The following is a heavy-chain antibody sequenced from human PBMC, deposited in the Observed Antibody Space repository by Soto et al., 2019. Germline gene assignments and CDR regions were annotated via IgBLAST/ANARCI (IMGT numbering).Heavy chain of an antibody. D-gene: IGHD5-12*01. CDR3: ARGLHTESIYLSLAAY. CDR2: LFSGGLS. CDR1: GCTVRDCY. J-gene: IGHJ4*01. V-gene: IGHV3-66*01. Sequence: RVMESGGGLAQPGGSLRLSCAASGCTVRDCYMTWVRQAPGKGLEVVSVLFSGGLSYYADSVRGRFIMTRDKSNNSLLLQMNRLRPEDTAVYYCARGLHTESIYLSLAAYWGHGTLVTVSS.